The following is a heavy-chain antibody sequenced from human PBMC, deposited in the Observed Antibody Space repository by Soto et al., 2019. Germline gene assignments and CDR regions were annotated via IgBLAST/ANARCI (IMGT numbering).Heavy chain of an antibody. CDR3: ANGVSGIGSFDI. Sequence: SGPTLVNPTQILTLTCTFSGFSLSTSGVGVGWIRQPPGKALEWLALIYWDDDKRYSPSLKSRLTITKDTSKNQVVLTMTNMDPVDTATYDCANGVSGIGSFDIWGQVTMVTVSS. V-gene: IGHV2-5*02. CDR2: IYWDDDK. CDR1: GFSLSTSGVG. D-gene: IGHD6-19*01. J-gene: IGHJ3*02.